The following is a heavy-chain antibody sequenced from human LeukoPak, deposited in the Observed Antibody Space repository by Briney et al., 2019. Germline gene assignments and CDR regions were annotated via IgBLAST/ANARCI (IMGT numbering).Heavy chain of an antibody. CDR1: GYTFSDYD. D-gene: IGHD1-26*01. CDR2: INTNGGNA. Sequence: ASVKVSCKASGYTFSDYDINWVRQATGQGLEWMGWINTNGGNAGYAQKFQGRVTVTRNTSISTAYMELSSLRYEDTAVYYCARALAWGGSSYSYYYMDVWDKGTTVTVSS. CDR3: ARALAWGGSSYSYYYMDV. V-gene: IGHV1-8*01. J-gene: IGHJ6*03.